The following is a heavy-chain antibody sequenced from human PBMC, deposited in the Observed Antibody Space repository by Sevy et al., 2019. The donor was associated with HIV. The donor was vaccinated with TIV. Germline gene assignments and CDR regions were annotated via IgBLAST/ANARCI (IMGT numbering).Heavy chain of an antibody. CDR2: LSGSGGST. J-gene: IGHJ4*02. CDR3: TNSLGGY. V-gene: IGHV3-23*01. Sequence: GGYLRLSCAASGFTFSNYAMSWVRQAPGKGLEWVSTLSGSGGSTYYADSVQGRFTVSRDNSKRTLYLQMNNLRVEDTATYYCTNSLGGYWGQGTLVTVSS. D-gene: IGHD7-27*01. CDR1: GFTFSNYA.